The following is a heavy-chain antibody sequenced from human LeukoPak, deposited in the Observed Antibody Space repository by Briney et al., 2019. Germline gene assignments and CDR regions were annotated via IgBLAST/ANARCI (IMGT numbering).Heavy chain of an antibody. D-gene: IGHD2-2*01. V-gene: IGHV3-11*01. Sequence: GGSLRLSCAASGFTFTDYYMSWIRQAPEKGREWVSYISSSGSTIYYADSVKGRFTISRDNAKNSLYLQMNSLRAEHTAVYSCARDLVVPAAMIYYYGMDVWGQGTTVTVSS. CDR1: GFTFTDYY. CDR3: ARDLVVPAAMIYYYGMDV. J-gene: IGHJ6*02. CDR2: ISSSGSTI.